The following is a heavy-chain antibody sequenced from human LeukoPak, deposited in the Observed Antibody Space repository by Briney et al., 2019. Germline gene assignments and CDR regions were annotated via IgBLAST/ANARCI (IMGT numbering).Heavy chain of an antibody. CDR2: FNTGNGNT. CDR3: ARAVKYRSGPLTDLLPYYFDY. D-gene: IGHD6-19*01. CDR1: GYTFTNYA. J-gene: IGHJ4*02. V-gene: IGHV1-3*03. Sequence: ASVKVSCKASGYTFTNYAMHWVRQAPGQRLGWMGWFNTGNGNTKYSQEFQGRVTITRDTSANTAYMELSSLRSEDMAVYYCARAVKYRSGPLTDLLPYYFDYWGQGTLVTVSS.